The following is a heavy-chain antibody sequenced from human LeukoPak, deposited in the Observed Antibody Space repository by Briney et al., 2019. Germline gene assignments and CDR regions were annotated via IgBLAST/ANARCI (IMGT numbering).Heavy chain of an antibody. CDR3: ARDTIEYSSSSGRYNWFDP. D-gene: IGHD6-6*01. V-gene: IGHV4-39*07. Sequence: PSETLSLTCTVSGGSISSSSYYWGWIRQPPGKGLEWIGRIYTSGSTNYNPSLKSRVTMSVDTSKNQFSLKLSSVTAADTAVYYCARDTIEYSSSSGRYNWFDPWGQGTLVTVSS. CDR2: IYTSGST. J-gene: IGHJ5*02. CDR1: GGSISSSSYY.